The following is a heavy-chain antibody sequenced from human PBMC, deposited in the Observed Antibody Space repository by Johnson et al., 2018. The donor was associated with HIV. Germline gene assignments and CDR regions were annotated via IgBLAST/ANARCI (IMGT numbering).Heavy chain of an antibody. D-gene: IGHD1-26*01. CDR2: ISYDGSNK. CDR3: ARDRGYLDAFDI. Sequence: QVQLVESGGGVVQPGRSLRLSCAASGFTFSSYGMHWVRQAPGKGLEWVAVISYDGSNKYYVDSVKGRFTISRDNSKNTLYLQMNSLRAEDTAVFYCARDRGYLDAFDIWGQGTMVTVSS. V-gene: IGHV3-30*03. CDR1: GFTFSSYG. J-gene: IGHJ3*02.